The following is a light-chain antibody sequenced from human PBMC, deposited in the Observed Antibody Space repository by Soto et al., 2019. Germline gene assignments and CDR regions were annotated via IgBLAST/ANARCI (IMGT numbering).Light chain of an antibody. CDR1: QSVSSN. J-gene: IGKJ2*01. V-gene: IGKV3-15*01. CDR3: QQQGT. CDR2: GAS. Sequence: EIVMTQSPATLSVSPGERATLSCRASQSVSSNLAWYQQKPGQAPRLLIYGASTRATGIPARFSGSGSATEYTLTISRLEPEDSAVYYCQQQGTFGQGTKLEIK.